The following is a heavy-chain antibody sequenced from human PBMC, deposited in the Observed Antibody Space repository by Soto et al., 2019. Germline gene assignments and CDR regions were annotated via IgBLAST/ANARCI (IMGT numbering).Heavy chain of an antibody. CDR3: ARDNGYSYGYTLDH. J-gene: IGHJ4*02. CDR1: GGSISSYY. D-gene: IGHD5-18*01. CDR2: IYYGGST. Sequence: PSETLSLTCTVSGGSISSYYWSWIRQPPGKGLEWIGYIYYGGSTNYNPSLKSRVTISVDTSKNQFSLKLSSVTAADTAVYYCARDNGYSYGYTLDHWGQGTLVTVSS. V-gene: IGHV4-59*01.